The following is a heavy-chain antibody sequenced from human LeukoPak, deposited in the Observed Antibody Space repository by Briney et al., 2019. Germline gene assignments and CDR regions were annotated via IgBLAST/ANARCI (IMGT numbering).Heavy chain of an antibody. CDR1: GYTFTSYD. CDR2: MNPNSGNT. D-gene: IGHD3-10*02. J-gene: IGHJ4*02. V-gene: IGHV1-8*03. CDR3: ARDVPLALQPRLIFDY. Sequence: ASVKVSCKASGYTFTSYDINWVRQATGQGLEWMGWMNPNSGNTGYAQKFQGRVTITRNTSISTAYMELSSLRSEDTAVYYCARDVPLALQPRLIFDYWGQGTLVTVSS.